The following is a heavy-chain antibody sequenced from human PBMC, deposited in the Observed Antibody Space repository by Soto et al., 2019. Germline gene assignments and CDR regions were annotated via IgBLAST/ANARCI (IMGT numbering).Heavy chain of an antibody. Sequence: ASVKVSCKASGGTFSSYTIIWVRQAPGQGLEWMGWISAYNGNTNYAQKLQGRVTMTTDTSTSTAYMELRSLRSDDTAVYYCARPTGYYYGMDVWGQGTTVTVSS. CDR2: ISAYNGNT. V-gene: IGHV1-18*01. CDR3: ARPTGYYYGMDV. CDR1: GGTFSSYT. J-gene: IGHJ6*02.